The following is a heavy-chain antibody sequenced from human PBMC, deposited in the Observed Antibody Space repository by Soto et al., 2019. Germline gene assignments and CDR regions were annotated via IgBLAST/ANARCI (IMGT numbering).Heavy chain of an antibody. CDR2: IIPIFGTA. V-gene: IGHV1-69*01. J-gene: IGHJ6*02. D-gene: IGHD5-12*01. CDR1: GGTFSSYA. CDR3: ARVPYSGYDFPPLLYGMDV. Sequence: QVQLVQSGAEVKKPGSSVKVSCKASGGTFSSYAISWVRQAPGQGLEWMGGIIPIFGTANYAQKFQGRVTITADESTSTAYMELSSLRSEDTAVYYCARVPYSGYDFPPLLYGMDVWGQGTTVTVSS.